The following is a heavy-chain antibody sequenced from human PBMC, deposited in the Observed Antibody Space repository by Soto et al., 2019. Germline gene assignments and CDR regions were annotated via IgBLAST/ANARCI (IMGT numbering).Heavy chain of an antibody. CDR3: AHLITLVRGVPNDAFDI. D-gene: IGHD3-10*01. Sequence: QITLKESGPTLVKRTQTLTLTCTFSGFSLSTSGVGVGWIRQPPGKALEWLALIYWDDDKRYSPSLKSRLTITKDTCKNQVVLTMTNMDPVDTATYYCAHLITLVRGVPNDAFDIWGQGTMVTVSS. J-gene: IGHJ3*02. CDR2: IYWDDDK. CDR1: GFSLSTSGVG. V-gene: IGHV2-5*02.